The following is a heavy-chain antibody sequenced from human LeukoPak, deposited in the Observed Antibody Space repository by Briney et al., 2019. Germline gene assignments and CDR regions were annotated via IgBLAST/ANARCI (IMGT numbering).Heavy chain of an antibody. Sequence: ASVKVSCKASGYTFTGYYMHWVRQAPEQGLEWMGWINPNSGGTNYAQKFQGRVTMTRDTSISTAYMELSRLRSDDTAVYYCARDTSGSYLDNWFDPWGQGTLVTVSS. CDR1: GYTFTGYY. V-gene: IGHV1-2*02. CDR3: ARDTSGSYLDNWFDP. J-gene: IGHJ5*02. D-gene: IGHD3-10*01. CDR2: INPNSGGT.